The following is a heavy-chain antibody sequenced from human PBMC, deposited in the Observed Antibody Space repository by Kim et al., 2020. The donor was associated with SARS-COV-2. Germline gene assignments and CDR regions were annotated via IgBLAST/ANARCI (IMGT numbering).Heavy chain of an antibody. Sequence: ASVKVSCKASGYTFTSYAMHWVRQAPGQRLEWMGWINAGNGNTKYSQKFQGRVTITRDTSASTAYMELSSLRSEDTAVYYCAGRAASPQYYYYYGMDVWGQGTTVTVSS. CDR1: GYTFTSYA. CDR3: AGRAASPQYYYYYGMDV. D-gene: IGHD2-15*01. V-gene: IGHV1-3*01. J-gene: IGHJ6*02. CDR2: INAGNGNT.